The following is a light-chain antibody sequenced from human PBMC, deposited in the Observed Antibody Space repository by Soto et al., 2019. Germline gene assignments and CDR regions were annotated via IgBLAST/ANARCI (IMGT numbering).Light chain of an antibody. CDR2: GAS. J-gene: IGKJ3*01. V-gene: IGKV3-20*01. CDR3: HQYGSSSFT. Sequence: EIVLTQSPGTLSLSPGERATLSCRASQSVSSSYLAWYQQKPGQAPRLLIYGASSRATGIPDRFSGSGSGTDFTLTISRLEPEDFALYYCHQYGSSSFTFGPGTKVDIK. CDR1: QSVSSSY.